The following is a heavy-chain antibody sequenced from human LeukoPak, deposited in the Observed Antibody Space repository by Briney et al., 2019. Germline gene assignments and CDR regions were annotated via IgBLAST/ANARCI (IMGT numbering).Heavy chain of an antibody. J-gene: IGHJ4*02. Sequence: PGGSLRLSCAASGFTLSNYTMNWVRQAPGKGLEWVSYISSTSSTIYYADSVKGRFTISRDNAKNSLFLQMNSLRDEDTAVYYCARGSEGYSRGRYGRYFDYWGQGTLVTVSS. D-gene: IGHD6-19*01. CDR2: ISSTSSTI. V-gene: IGHV3-48*02. CDR3: ARGSEGYSRGRYGRYFDY. CDR1: GFTLSNYT.